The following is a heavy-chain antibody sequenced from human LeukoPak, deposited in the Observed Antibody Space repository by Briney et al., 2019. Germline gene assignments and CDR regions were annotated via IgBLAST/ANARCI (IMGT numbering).Heavy chain of an antibody. CDR1: GGSISSSNW. CDR3: ATHYESSGYRLDY. Sequence: SETLSLTCAVSGGSISSSNWWSWVRQPPGKGLEWIGEIIHSGSTNYNPSLKSRVTMSIDNSKNQFSLELISVTATDTAVYYCATHYESSGYRLDYWGQGTLVTVSS. V-gene: IGHV4-4*02. CDR2: IIHSGST. J-gene: IGHJ4*02. D-gene: IGHD3-22*01.